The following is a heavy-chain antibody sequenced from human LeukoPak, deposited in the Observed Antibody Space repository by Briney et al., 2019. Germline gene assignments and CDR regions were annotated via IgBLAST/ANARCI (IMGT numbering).Heavy chain of an antibody. J-gene: IGHJ6*02. V-gene: IGHV4-59*01. CDR3: ARQPNGEYYYGSGSPPVDV. CDR1: GGSISSYY. CDR2: IYYSGST. Sequence: SETLSLTCTVSGGSISSYYWSWIRQPPGKGLEWIGYIYYSGSTNYNPSLKSRVTISVDTSKNQLSLKLSSVTAADTAVYYCARQPNGEYYYGSGSPPVDVWGQGTTVTVSS. D-gene: IGHD3-10*01.